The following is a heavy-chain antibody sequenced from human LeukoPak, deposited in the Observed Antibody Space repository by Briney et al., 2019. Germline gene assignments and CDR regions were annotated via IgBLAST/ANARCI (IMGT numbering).Heavy chain of an antibody. V-gene: IGHV3-53*01. CDR2: IYSGGTI. D-gene: IGHD6-13*01. J-gene: IGHJ4*02. CDR3: ARGMEQQLAFDS. Sequence: GGSLRLSCAASVFTVSTTYMSWVRQAPGKGLEWVSLIYSGGTIYSADSVKGRFTISRDNSKNTLYLQMNSLRAEDTAFYYCARGMEQQLAFDSWGQGTPVTVSS. CDR1: VFTVSTTY.